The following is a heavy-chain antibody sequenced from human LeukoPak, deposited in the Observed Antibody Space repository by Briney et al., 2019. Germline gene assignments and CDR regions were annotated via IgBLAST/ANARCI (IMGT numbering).Heavy chain of an antibody. CDR2: IIPLFGTA. CDR1: GGTFNSYS. Sequence: ASVKVSCKASGGTFNSYSISWVRQAPGQGLEWMGGIIPLFGTANYAQKFQGRVTITADESTTTASMELSSLRAEDSAVYYCARGDDILTAYLYWGQGTLVTVSS. V-gene: IGHV1-69*13. CDR3: ARGDDILTAYLY. J-gene: IGHJ4*02. D-gene: IGHD3-9*01.